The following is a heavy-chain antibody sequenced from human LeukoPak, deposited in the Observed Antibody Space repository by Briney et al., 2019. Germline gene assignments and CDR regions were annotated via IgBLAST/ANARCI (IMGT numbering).Heavy chain of an antibody. CDR3: ARSQGVYHHLDY. CDR1: GYTFTGYY. D-gene: IGHD2-8*01. Sequence: ASVKVSCKASGYTFTGYYMHWVRQAPGQGLEWMGWISAYNGNTNYAQKLQGRVTMTTDTSTSTAYMELRSLRSDDTAVYYCARSQGVYHHLDYWGQGTLVTVSS. J-gene: IGHJ4*02. CDR2: ISAYNGNT. V-gene: IGHV1-18*04.